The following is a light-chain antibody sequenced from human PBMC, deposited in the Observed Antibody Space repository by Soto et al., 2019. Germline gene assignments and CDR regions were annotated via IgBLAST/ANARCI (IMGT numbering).Light chain of an antibody. CDR3: MQGTHWSPYT. Sequence: DVVMTQSPLSLPVTLGQPASISCRSSQSLAYSDGNTYLNWFQQRPGQSPRRLIYKVSNRDSGVPDRFSGSGSGTDFTLKISRVEADDVGVYYCMQGTHWSPYTFGHGTKLEIK. CDR2: KVS. CDR1: QSLAYSDGNTY. J-gene: IGKJ2*01. V-gene: IGKV2-30*01.